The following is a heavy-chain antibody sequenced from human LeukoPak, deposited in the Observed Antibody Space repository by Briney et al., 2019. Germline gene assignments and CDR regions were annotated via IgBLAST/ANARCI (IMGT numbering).Heavy chain of an antibody. Sequence: GGSLRLSCAASGFTFSSYGMHWVRQAPGKGLEWVAVILSDGSKEFYTDSVKGRFTISRDNSKNTLYLQMSSLRAEDTAVYYCARGSYYYYGMDVWGQGTTVTVSS. V-gene: IGHV3-33*01. CDR1: GFTFSSYG. CDR3: ARGSYYYYGMDV. CDR2: ILSDGSKE. J-gene: IGHJ6*02.